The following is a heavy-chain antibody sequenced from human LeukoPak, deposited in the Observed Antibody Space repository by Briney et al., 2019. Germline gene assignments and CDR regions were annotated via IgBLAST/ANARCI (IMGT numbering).Heavy chain of an antibody. J-gene: IGHJ6*03. D-gene: IGHD5-24*01. CDR3: AKDLGEMDPYYYYYMDV. V-gene: IGHV3-33*06. CDR1: GFTFSSYG. Sequence: GRSLRLSCAASGFTFSSYGMHWVRQAPGKGLEWVAVIWYDGSNKYYADSVKGRFTISRDNSKNTLYLQMNSLRAEDTAVYYCAKDLGEMDPYYYYYMDVWGKGTTVTVSS. CDR2: IWYDGSNK.